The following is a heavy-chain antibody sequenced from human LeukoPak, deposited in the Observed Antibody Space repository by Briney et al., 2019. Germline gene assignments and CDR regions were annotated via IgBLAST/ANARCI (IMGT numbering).Heavy chain of an antibody. J-gene: IGHJ4*02. CDR1: GGTFSSYA. CDR3: AVIYDSSGYDY. Sequence: ASVKVSCKASGGTFSSYAISWVRQAPGQGLGWMGGIIPIFGTANYAQKFQGRVTITTDESTSTAYMELSSLRSEDTAVYYCAVIYDSSGYDYWGQGTLVTVSS. V-gene: IGHV1-69*05. D-gene: IGHD3-22*01. CDR2: IIPIFGTA.